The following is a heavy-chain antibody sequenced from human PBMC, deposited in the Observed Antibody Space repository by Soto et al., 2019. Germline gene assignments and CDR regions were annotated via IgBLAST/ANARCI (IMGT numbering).Heavy chain of an antibody. CDR2: INAGNGNT. CDR3: ARPLYCSGGSCYRPPFDY. Sequence: GASVKVSCKASGYTFTSYAMHWVRQAPGQRLGWMGWINAGNGNTKYSQKFQGRVTITRDTSASTAYMELSSLRSEDTAVYYCARPLYCSGGSCYRPPFDYWGQGTLVTVSA. V-gene: IGHV1-3*01. CDR1: GYTFTSYA. J-gene: IGHJ4*02. D-gene: IGHD2-15*01.